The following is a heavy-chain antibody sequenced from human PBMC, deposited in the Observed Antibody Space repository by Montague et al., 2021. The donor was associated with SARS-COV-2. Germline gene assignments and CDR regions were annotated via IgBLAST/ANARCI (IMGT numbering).Heavy chain of an antibody. CDR3: VRRGSSVWGVTVSAELDY. D-gene: IGHD3-10*01. Sequence: SETLSLTCAVYGGSFSGFYWSLIRQPPEKGLEWIGEINQSGRTNNNPSLKSRVIISVDTSKNQFSLKLSSVTAADTAVYYCVRRGSSVWGVTVSAELDYWGQGILVIVSS. J-gene: IGHJ4*02. CDR1: GGSFSGFY. V-gene: IGHV4-34*01. CDR2: INQSGRT.